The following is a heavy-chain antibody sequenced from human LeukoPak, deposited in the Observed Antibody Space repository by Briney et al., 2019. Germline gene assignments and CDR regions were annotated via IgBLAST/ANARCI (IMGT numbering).Heavy chain of an antibody. CDR1: GFTFSSYA. CDR3: ARAAEFNYGDPSLSY. V-gene: IGHV3-30-3*01. J-gene: IGHJ4*02. Sequence: GGSLRLSCAASGFTFSSYAMHWVRQAPGKGLEWVAAISYDGSNKYYADSVKGRFTISRDNSKNTLYLQMNSLRAEDTAVYYCARAAEFNYGDPSLSYWGQGTLVTVSS. D-gene: IGHD4-17*01. CDR2: ISYDGSNK.